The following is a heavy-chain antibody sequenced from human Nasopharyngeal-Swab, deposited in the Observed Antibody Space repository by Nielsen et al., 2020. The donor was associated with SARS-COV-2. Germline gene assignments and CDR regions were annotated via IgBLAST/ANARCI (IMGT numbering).Heavy chain of an antibody. Sequence: GGSLSLSCAASGFTFSSYWMSWVRQAPGKGLEWVANIKQDGSEKYYVDSVKGRFTISRDNAKNSLYLQMNSLRAEDTAVYYCARPLRYCSGGSCYSGWDYYYYYYMDVWGKGTTVTVSS. CDR3: ARPLRYCSGGSCYSGWDYYYYYYMDV. J-gene: IGHJ6*03. CDR2: IKQDGSEK. V-gene: IGHV3-7*04. CDR1: GFTFSSYW. D-gene: IGHD2-15*01.